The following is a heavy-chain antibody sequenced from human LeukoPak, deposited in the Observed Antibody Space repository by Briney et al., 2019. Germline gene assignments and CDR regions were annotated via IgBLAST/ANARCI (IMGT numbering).Heavy chain of an antibody. Sequence: GGSLRLSCAASAFTFDDYAMHWVRQAPGKGLEWVSGISWNSGSIGYADPVKGRFTISRDDAKNSLYLQMNSLRAEDTALYYCAKVLYSGYDGPLDYWGQGTLVTVSS. CDR3: AKVLYSGYDGPLDY. J-gene: IGHJ4*02. D-gene: IGHD5-12*01. CDR1: AFTFDDYA. CDR2: ISWNSGSI. V-gene: IGHV3-9*01.